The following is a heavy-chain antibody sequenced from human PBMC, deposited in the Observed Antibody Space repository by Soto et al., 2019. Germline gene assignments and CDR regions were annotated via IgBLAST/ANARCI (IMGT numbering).Heavy chain of an antibody. D-gene: IGHD6-6*01. CDR3: ARVSMGSSSEDFQH. CDR1: GYSFTSYD. CDR2: MNPNSGNT. Sequence: QVQLVQSGAEVKKPGASVKVSCKASGYSFTSYDINWVRQATGQGLEWMGWMNPNSGNTGYEQKFQGRVTMTRNTSISTAYMELSSRRSEDTAVYYCARVSMGSSSEDFQHWGQGTLVTVSS. V-gene: IGHV1-8*01. J-gene: IGHJ1*01.